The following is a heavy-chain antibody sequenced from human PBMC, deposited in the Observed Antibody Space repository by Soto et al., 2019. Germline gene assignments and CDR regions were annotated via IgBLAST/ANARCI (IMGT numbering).Heavy chain of an antibody. CDR3: AKFLSSGWYSPPEY. D-gene: IGHD6-19*01. V-gene: IGHV1-24*01. CDR2: FDPEDGET. CDR1: GYTLTELS. Sequence: GASVKVSCKVSGYTLTELSMHWVRQAPGKGLEWMGGFDPEDGETIYAQKFQGRVTMTEDTSTDTAYMELSSLRSEDTAVYYCAKFLSSGWYSPPEYWGQGTLVTVSS. J-gene: IGHJ4*02.